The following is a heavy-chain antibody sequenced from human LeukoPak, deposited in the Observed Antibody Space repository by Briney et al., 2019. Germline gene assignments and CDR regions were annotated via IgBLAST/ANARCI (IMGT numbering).Heavy chain of an antibody. V-gene: IGHV3-23*01. J-gene: IGHJ3*02. CDR1: GFTFSSYA. D-gene: IGHD6-19*01. CDR3: AKDSLGVEQWLVPLNRGGAFDI. Sequence: GGSLRLSCAASGFTFSSYAMSWVRQAPGKGLGWVSSISTYGVSADYADSVKGRFTISRDNSKITLYLEMNNLRAEDTAVYYCAKDSLGVEQWLVPLNRGGAFDIRGQGTMVTISS. CDR2: ISTYGVSA.